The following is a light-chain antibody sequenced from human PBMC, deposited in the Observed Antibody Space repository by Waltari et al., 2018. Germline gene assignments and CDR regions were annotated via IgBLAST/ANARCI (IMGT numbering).Light chain of an antibody. V-gene: IGKV4-1*01. CDR1: RSVLYNSNNKNY. CDR3: QQYYSSPIS. Sequence: EIVMTQSPDSLAVSLGERAAINCKSSRSVLYNSNNKNYLAGYQQKPHQPPKLLINWASSRESGVPDRFSGSGSGTDFTLTISSLQAEDVAVYYCQQYYSSPISFGQGTRLEIK. CDR2: WAS. J-gene: IGKJ5*01.